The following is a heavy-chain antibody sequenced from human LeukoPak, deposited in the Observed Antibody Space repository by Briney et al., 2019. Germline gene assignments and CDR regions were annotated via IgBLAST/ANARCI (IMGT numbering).Heavy chain of an antibody. J-gene: IGHJ6*02. D-gene: IGHD3-3*01. CDR2: ISGRGDST. CDR3: AKGFSGVATAYYYGMDV. V-gene: IGHV3-23*01. CDR1: GFTFSSYA. Sequence: GGSLRLSCTASGFTFSSYAMTWVRQSPGKGPEWVSTISGRGDSTYYADSVKGRVTISRDNSKTTLNLQMNSLRADDTAVYYCAKGFSGVATAYYYGMDVWGQGTTVTVSS.